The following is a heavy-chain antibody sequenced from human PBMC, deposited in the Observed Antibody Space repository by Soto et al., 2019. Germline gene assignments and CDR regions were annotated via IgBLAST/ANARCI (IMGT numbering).Heavy chain of an antibody. CDR2: ISAYNGNT. V-gene: IGHV1-18*04. CDR3: ARDSRRYSSSWLPPDY. J-gene: IGHJ4*02. CDR1: GYTFTSYG. D-gene: IGHD6-13*01. Sequence: QVQLVQSGAEVKKPGASVKVSCKASGYTFTSYGISWVRQAPGQGLEWMGWISAYNGNTNYAQKLQGRVTMTTDTSTSTAYMELRSQRSDDRAVYYCARDSRRYSSSWLPPDYWGQGTLVTVSS.